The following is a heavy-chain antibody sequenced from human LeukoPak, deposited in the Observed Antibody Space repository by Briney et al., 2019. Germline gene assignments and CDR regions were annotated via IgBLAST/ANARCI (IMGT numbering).Heavy chain of an antibody. CDR3: ARDVEARISAAGTFDY. D-gene: IGHD6-13*01. J-gene: IGHJ4*02. CDR1: GFTFSNYA. V-gene: IGHV3-23*01. Sequence: GGSLRLSCAASGFTFSNYAMSWVRQAPGKGLEWVSVISGLGGSTYYADSVKGRFAISRDNSKSTLWLQMNSLRADDTAIYYCARDVEARISAAGTFDYWGQGTLVTVSS. CDR2: ISGLGGST.